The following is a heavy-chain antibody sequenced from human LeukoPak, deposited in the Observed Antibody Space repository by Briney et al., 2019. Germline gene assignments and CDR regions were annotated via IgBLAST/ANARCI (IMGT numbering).Heavy chain of an antibody. J-gene: IGHJ4*02. CDR3: ASNYYDSSGYYPELDY. CDR2: IYTSGST. V-gene: IGHV4-4*07. Sequence: SETLSLTCTVSGGSISSYYWSWIRQPAGKGLEWIGRIYTSGSTNYNPSLKSRVTMSVDTSKNQFSLKLSSVTAADTAVYYCASNYYDSSGYYPELDYWGQGTLVTVSS. D-gene: IGHD3-22*01. CDR1: GGSISSYY.